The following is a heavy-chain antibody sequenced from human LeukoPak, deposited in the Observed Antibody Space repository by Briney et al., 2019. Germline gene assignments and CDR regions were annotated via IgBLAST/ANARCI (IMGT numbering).Heavy chain of an antibody. J-gene: IGHJ4*02. CDR3: ARDVAGARSY. D-gene: IGHD3-10*01. Sequence: GGSLRLSCAASGYTFSSYWMHWVRQAPGKGLVWVSRIDTDGRTTNYADFVRGRFTIYRDNVQNTLYLQMNGLTAEDTAVYYCARDVAGARSYWGQGALVSVSS. V-gene: IGHV3-74*01. CDR1: GYTFSSYW. CDR2: IDTDGRTT.